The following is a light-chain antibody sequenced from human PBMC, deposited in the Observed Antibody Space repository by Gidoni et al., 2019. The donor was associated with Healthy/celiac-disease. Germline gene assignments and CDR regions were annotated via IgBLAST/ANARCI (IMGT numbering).Light chain of an antibody. CDR2: DVS. CDR1: SSDVGCYNY. Sequence: QSALTQPASVSGSPGQSITISCTGTSSDVGCYNYVSWYQQHPGKAPKLMIYDVSNRPSGVSNRFSGSKSGNTASLTISGLQAEDEADYYCSSYPSSSTVVFGGGTKLTVL. V-gene: IGLV2-14*03. CDR3: SSYPSSSTVV. J-gene: IGLJ2*01.